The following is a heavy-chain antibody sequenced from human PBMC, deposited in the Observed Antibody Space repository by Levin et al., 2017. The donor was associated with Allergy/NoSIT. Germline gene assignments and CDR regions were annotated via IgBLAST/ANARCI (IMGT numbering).Heavy chain of an antibody. Sequence: SETLSLTCAVSGGSISSGVYSWSWIRQPPGKGLEWIAYIYHSGSAYYNPSLKSRVTISVDKSKNQFSLNLSSVTAADTAVYYCARYYGDYFPQGWFDPWGQGTLVTVSS. D-gene: IGHD4-17*01. J-gene: IGHJ5*02. CDR1: GGSISSGVYS. V-gene: IGHV4-30-2*01. CDR3: ARYYGDYFPQGWFDP. CDR2: IYHSGSA.